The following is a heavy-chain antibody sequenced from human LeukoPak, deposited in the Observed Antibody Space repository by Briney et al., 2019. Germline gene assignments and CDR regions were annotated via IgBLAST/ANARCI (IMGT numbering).Heavy chain of an antibody. Sequence: SETLSLTCTVSGGSISSYYWSWIRQPPGKGLEWIGYIYYSGSTNYNPSLKSRVTISVDTSKNQFSLKLSSVTAADTAVYYCARGRTLDYWGQGTLVTVSS. CDR3: ARGRTLDY. V-gene: IGHV4-59*01. CDR1: GGSISSYY. J-gene: IGHJ4*02. CDR2: IYYSGST.